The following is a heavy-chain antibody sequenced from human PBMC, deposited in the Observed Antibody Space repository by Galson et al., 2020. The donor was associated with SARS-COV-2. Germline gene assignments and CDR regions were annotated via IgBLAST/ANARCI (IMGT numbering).Heavy chain of an antibody. CDR2: ISGYNVNT. D-gene: IGHD6-13*01. J-gene: IGHJ5*02. Sequence: ASVKVTCKASGYTFTRSRISWVRQAPAQGLEWMGWISGYNVNTDYAQNFQGRVNMTTDTHARTVYMELRSLRSDDTAVYYCAREGIWNNNRPGFVDRWGRGTLATASS. V-gene: IGHV1-18*01. CDR3: AREGIWNNNRPGFVDR. CDR1: GYTFTRSR.